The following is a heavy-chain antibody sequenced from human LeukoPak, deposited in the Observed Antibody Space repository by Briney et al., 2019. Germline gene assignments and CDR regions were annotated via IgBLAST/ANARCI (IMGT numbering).Heavy chain of an antibody. J-gene: IGHJ4*02. CDR3: LVAAAVTGY. CDR2: ISSSISTI. V-gene: IGHV3-48*02. CDR1: GFTFSSYS. Sequence: GGSLRLSCAASGFTFSSYSMNWVRQAPGKGLEWVSYISSSISTIYYADSVKGRFTISRDNAKNSLYLKMNSLRDEDTAVYYCLVAAAVTGYWGQGTLVTVSS. D-gene: IGHD6-13*01.